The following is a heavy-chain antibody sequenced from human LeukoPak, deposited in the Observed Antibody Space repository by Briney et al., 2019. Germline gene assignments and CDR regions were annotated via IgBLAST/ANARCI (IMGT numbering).Heavy chain of an antibody. V-gene: IGHV3-53*01. CDR2: IYSGGST. Sequence: GGSLRLSCAASGFTVSNNYISWVRQAPGKGLEWVSVIYSGGSTKYADSVKARFTISRDNSKNTVYLQMNSLRADDTAVYYCARATLDTWGQGTLVTVSS. J-gene: IGHJ5*02. CDR1: GFTVSNNY. CDR3: ARATLDT.